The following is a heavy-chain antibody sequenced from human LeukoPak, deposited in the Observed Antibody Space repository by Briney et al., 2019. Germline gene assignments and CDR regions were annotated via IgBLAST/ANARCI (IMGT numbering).Heavy chain of an antibody. CDR1: GFTVSSNY. CDR3: ARVDSSGWNFGYYYGMDV. D-gene: IGHD6-19*01. J-gene: IGHJ6*02. V-gene: IGHV3-66*01. CDR2: IYSGGST. Sequence: GGSLRLSCAASGFTVSSNYMSWVRQAPGKGLEWVSVIYSGGSTYYADSVKGRLTISRDNSKNTLYLQMNSLRAEDTAVYYCARVDSSGWNFGYYYGMDVWGQGTTVTVSS.